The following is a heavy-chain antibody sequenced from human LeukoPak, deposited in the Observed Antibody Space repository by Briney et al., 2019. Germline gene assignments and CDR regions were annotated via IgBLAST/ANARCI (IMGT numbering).Heavy chain of an antibody. D-gene: IGHD5-18*01. CDR3: ARGSPRRGYSYGIIDY. V-gene: IGHV1-18*01. Sequence: GASVKVSCKASGYTFTSYGISWVRQAPGQGLEWMGWISAYNGNTNYAQELQGRVTMTTDTSTSTAYMGLRSLRSDDTAVYYCARGSPRRGYSYGIIDYWGRGTLVTVSS. CDR2: ISAYNGNT. CDR1: GYTFTSYG. J-gene: IGHJ4*02.